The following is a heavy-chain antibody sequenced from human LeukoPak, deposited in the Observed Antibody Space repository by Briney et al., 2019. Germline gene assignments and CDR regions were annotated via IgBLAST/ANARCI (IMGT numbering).Heavy chain of an antibody. J-gene: IGHJ4*02. V-gene: IGHV3-7*01. D-gene: IGHD3-3*01. CDR1: GFTFSSYW. CDR2: IKQDGSER. Sequence: GGSLRLSCAASGFTFSSYWLSWLRQAPGKGLEWVANIKQDGSERYYVDSVKGRFTISRDNAKNSLYLQMNSLRAADTAVYYCARALYDFWSGYYFDYWGQGILVTVSS. CDR3: ARALYDFWSGYYFDY.